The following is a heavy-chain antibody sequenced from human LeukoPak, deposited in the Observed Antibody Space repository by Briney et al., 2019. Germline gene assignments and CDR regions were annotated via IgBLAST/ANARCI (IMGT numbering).Heavy chain of an antibody. CDR3: ARDSGVSTPLDH. CDR2: ITHGGDSA. V-gene: IGHV3-74*03. Sequence: GGSLRLSCQASGFTFSDYWIHWVRQAPGKGLVWVSRITHGGDSAEYAGSVEGRFTTSRDNAKNTVFLQLNSLRAEDTAVYYCARDSGVSTPLDHWGQGALVTVSS. D-gene: IGHD2/OR15-2a*01. CDR1: GFTFSDYW. J-gene: IGHJ4*02.